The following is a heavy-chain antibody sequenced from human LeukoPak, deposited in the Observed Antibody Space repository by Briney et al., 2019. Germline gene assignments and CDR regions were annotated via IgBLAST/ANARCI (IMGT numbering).Heavy chain of an antibody. CDR1: GFTFSIYW. J-gene: IGHJ4*02. V-gene: IGHV3-7*01. D-gene: IGHD6-19*01. Sequence: PGGSLRLSCAASGFTFSIYWMSWVRQAPGKGLEWVANIKQDGSEKYYVDSVKGRFTISRDNAKNSLYLQMNSLRAEDTAVCYCARDSITVAVTGYWGQGTLVTVSS. CDR3: ARDSITVAVTGY. CDR2: IKQDGSEK.